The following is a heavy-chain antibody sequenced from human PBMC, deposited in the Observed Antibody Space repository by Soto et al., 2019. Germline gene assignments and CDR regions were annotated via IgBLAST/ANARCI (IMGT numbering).Heavy chain of an antibody. D-gene: IGHD4-4*01. J-gene: IGHJ4*02. Sequence: QVQLVQSGAEVKKPGSSVKVSCKASGGTFSSYAISWVRQAPGQGLEWMGGIIPIFGTANYAQKFQGRVTITADKSTSTAYMELSSLISEDTAVYYCARGAGRYSNYEFDYWGQGTLVTVSS. CDR3: ARGAGRYSNYEFDY. CDR2: IIPIFGTA. V-gene: IGHV1-69*06. CDR1: GGTFSSYA.